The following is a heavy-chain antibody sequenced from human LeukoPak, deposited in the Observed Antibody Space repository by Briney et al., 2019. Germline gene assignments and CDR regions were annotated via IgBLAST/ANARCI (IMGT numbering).Heavy chain of an antibody. CDR3: AREIPSTYYFDY. CDR2: ISSSSSYI. Sequence: GGSLTLSCAASGFTFSSYSMNWVRQAPGKGLEWVSSISSSSSYIYYADSVKGRFTISRDNAKNSLYLQMNSLRAEDTAVYYCAREIPSTYYFDYWGQGTLVTVSS. D-gene: IGHD2-2*01. CDR1: GFTFSSYS. J-gene: IGHJ4*02. V-gene: IGHV3-21*01.